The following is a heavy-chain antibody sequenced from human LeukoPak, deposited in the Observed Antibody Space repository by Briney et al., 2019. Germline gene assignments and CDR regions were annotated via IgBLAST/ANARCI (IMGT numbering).Heavy chain of an antibody. CDR2: INHSGST. V-gene: IGHV4-34*01. CDR1: GGSFSGYY. Sequence: PSETLSLTCAVYGGSFSGYYWSWIRQPPGKGLEWIGEINHSGSTNYNPSLKSRVTISVDTSKNQFSLKLSSVTAADTAVYYCVSVFYGSGSFHWFDPWGQGTLVTVSS. J-gene: IGHJ5*02. CDR3: VSVFYGSGSFHWFDP. D-gene: IGHD3-10*01.